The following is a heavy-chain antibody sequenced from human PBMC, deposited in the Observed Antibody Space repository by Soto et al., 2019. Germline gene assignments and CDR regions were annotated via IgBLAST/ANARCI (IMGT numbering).Heavy chain of an antibody. D-gene: IGHD3-22*01. J-gene: IGHJ6*02. V-gene: IGHV1-69*12. CDR3: AVTMTNYYYYGMDV. CDR2: IIPIFGTA. Sequence: QVQLVQSGAEGKKPGSSVKVSCKASGGTFSSYAISWVRQAPGQGLEWMGGIIPIFGTADYAQKFQGRVTITAGESTSTAYMELSSLRSEDTAVYYCAVTMTNYYYYGMDVWGQGTTVTVSS. CDR1: GGTFSSYA.